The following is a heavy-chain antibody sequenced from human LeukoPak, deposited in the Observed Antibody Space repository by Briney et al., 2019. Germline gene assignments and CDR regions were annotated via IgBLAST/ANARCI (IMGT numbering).Heavy chain of an antibody. CDR3: AREKGGDVSGYSLDY. J-gene: IGHJ4*02. V-gene: IGHV1-18*01. Sequence: ASVKVSCKASGYTFTSYGISWVRQAPGQGLEWMGWISVYNGNTNYAQNLQGRFTMTTDTSTSTAYMELRSLRSDDTAVYYCAREKGGDVSGYSLDYWGQGTLVTVSS. CDR2: ISVYNGNT. CDR1: GYTFTSYG. D-gene: IGHD3-22*01.